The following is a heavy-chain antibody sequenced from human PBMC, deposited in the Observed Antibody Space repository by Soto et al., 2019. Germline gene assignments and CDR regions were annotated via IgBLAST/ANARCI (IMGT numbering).Heavy chain of an antibody. CDR3: TRARGYCSGTGCYSGF. J-gene: IGHJ4*02. CDR2: LVPVSGTT. Sequence: QVQLVQSGAEVKKPESSVKVSCKSSGGTFSHYAITWVRQAPGQGLEWMGGLVPVSGTTDYAEKFRGRVTITADKITSTAYMELTSLQSDDTAVYYCTRARGYCSGTGCYSGFWGQGTLVTVSS. D-gene: IGHD2-2*02. V-gene: IGHV1-69*06. CDR1: GGTFSHYA.